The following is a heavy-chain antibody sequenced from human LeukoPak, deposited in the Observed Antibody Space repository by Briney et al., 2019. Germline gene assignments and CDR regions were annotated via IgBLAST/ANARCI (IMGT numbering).Heavy chain of an antibody. D-gene: IGHD2-2*02. V-gene: IGHV3-23*01. CDR1: GFTFSSYA. J-gene: IGHJ4*02. CDR3: AKGDIVVVPAAIVPDY. CDR2: ISGSGGST. Sequence: PGGSLRLSCAASGFTFSSYAMSWVRQAPGKGLEWVSAISGSGGSTYYADSVKGRFTISRDNSKNTLYLQMNSLRAEDTAVYYCAKGDIVVVPAAIVPDYWGQGTLVTVSS.